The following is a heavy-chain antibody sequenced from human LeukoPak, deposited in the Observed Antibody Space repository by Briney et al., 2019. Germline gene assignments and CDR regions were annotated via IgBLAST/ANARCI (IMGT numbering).Heavy chain of an antibody. D-gene: IGHD1-26*01. Sequence: GGSLRLSCAASGFTFDDCAMHWVRQAPGKGLEWVSGISWNSGSIGYADSVKGRFTISRDNAKNSLYLQMNSLRAEDTALYYCAKDAGSYFHWGQGTLVTVSS. V-gene: IGHV3-9*01. J-gene: IGHJ4*02. CDR3: AKDAGSYFH. CDR2: ISWNSGSI. CDR1: GFTFDDCA.